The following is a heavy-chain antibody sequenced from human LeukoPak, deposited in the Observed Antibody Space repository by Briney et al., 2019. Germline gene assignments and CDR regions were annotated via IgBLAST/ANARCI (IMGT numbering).Heavy chain of an antibody. V-gene: IGHV4-61*02. Sequence: PSETLSLTCTVSGGSISSGSYYWSWIRQPAGKGLEWIGRIYTSGSTNYNPSLKSRVTISVDTSKNQFSLKLSSVTAADTAVYYCARDRYDFWSGYYVGGGDNKNWFDPWGQGTLVTVSS. CDR1: GGSISSGSYY. J-gene: IGHJ5*02. D-gene: IGHD3-3*01. CDR2: IYTSGST. CDR3: ARDRYDFWSGYYVGGGDNKNWFDP.